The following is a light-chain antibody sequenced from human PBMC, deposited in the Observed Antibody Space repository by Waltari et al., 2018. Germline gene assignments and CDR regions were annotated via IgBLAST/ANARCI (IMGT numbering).Light chain of an antibody. J-gene: IGLJ3*02. V-gene: IGLV1-40*01. CDR2: ENT. CDR1: SPTIGAGYD. Sequence: QSVLTPPPSVSGTPGQRVAISCTGSSPTIGAGYDVHWYHQLPGTAPKLLIYENTNRPSGVPDRFSASKSGTSASLAITGLQAEDEADYFCQSYDSSLSGSRVFGGGTKLTVL. CDR3: QSYDSSLSGSRV.